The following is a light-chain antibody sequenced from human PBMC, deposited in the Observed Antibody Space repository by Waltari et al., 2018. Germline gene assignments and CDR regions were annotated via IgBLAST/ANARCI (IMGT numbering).Light chain of an antibody. J-gene: IGKJ4*01. CDR3: QQYDSIVLT. Sequence: EIVLTQSPGTLSLSPGERATLSCRASQTVSSIALTWYQQKPGQPPRLLIYGTSNRATGIPDRFSGTGSGTDFTLTISRLEPEDFAVYYCQQYDSIVLTFGGGTKVEI. V-gene: IGKV3-20*01. CDR1: QTVSSIA. CDR2: GTS.